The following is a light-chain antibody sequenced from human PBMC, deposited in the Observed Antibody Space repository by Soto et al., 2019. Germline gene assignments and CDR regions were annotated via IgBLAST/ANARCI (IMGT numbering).Light chain of an antibody. V-gene: IGLV2-23*02. Sequence: QSVLTQPASVSGSLGQSITISCTGSSSDVGGYKLVSWYQQHPGKAPKLIIYEVTKRPSGISNRFSASKSGNTASLTISGLQAEDEADYYCCSYAGDSIVIFGGGTQLTVL. J-gene: IGLJ2*01. CDR3: CSYAGDSIVI. CDR2: EVT. CDR1: SSDVGGYKL.